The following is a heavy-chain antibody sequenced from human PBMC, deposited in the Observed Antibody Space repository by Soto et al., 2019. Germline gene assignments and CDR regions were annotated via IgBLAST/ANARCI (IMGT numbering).Heavy chain of an antibody. Sequence: QVQLVQSGAEVKKTGSSVKVSCKASGGTFSSYTISWVRQAPGQGLEWMGRIIPILGIANYAQKFQGRVTITADKSTSTAYMELSSLRSEDTAVYYCARDGGGLYASFDYWGQGTLVTVSS. J-gene: IGHJ4*02. D-gene: IGHD2-8*01. CDR2: IIPILGIA. V-gene: IGHV1-69*08. CDR3: ARDGGGLYASFDY. CDR1: GGTFSSYT.